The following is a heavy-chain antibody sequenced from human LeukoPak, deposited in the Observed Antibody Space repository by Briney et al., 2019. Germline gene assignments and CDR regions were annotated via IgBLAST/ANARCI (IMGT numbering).Heavy chain of an antibody. D-gene: IGHD3-16*01. Sequence: SETLSLTCTISGSSITSVSHYWGWIRQPPGKGLEWIGDIYYTGSTYYSPSLRSRFTMSVHTSENQFSLRLNSVTAVDTAVYYCARRWGNIVGVTYEYWGQGTLVTVSS. CDR1: GSSITSVSHY. CDR3: ARRWGNIVGVTYEY. V-gene: IGHV4-39*01. CDR2: IYYTGST. J-gene: IGHJ4*02.